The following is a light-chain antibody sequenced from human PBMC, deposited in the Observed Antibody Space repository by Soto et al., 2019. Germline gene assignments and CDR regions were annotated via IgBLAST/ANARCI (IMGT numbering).Light chain of an antibody. Sequence: DIQMTQSPSSLSASVGDRVTITCRASQGIYNYLAWYQQKPGKAPKLLIYAASTLEAGVPSRFSGSGSGTDFTLTISSLLSEDVATYYCHKYNSALLTFGQLTRLETK. CDR1: QGIYNY. J-gene: IGKJ5*01. CDR2: AAS. V-gene: IGKV1-27*01. CDR3: HKYNSALLT.